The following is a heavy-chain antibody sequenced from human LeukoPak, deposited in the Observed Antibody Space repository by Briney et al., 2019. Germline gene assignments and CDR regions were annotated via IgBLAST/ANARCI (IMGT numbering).Heavy chain of an antibody. J-gene: IGHJ4*02. CDR3: AKDRRYCSGGSCHYFDY. V-gene: IGHV3-30*18. CDR1: GFTFSSYG. D-gene: IGHD2-15*01. CDR2: ISYDGSNK. Sequence: PGGSLSLSCAASGFTFSSYGMHWVRQAPGKGLEWVAVISYDGSNKYYAGSVKGRFTISRDNSKNTLYLQMNSLRAEDTAVYYCAKDRRYCSGGSCHYFDYWGQGTLVTVSS.